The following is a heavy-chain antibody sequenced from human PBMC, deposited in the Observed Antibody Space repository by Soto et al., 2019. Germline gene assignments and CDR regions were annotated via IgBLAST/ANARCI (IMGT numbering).Heavy chain of an antibody. CDR2: IRSKAYGGTT. J-gene: IGHJ6*02. Sequence: PGGSLRLFCTASGFTFGDYAMSWVRQAPGKGLEWVGFIRSKAYGGTTEYAASVKGRFTISRDDSKSIAYLQMNSLKTEDTAVYYCTSAFYYYYGMDVWGQGTTVTVSS. CDR1: GFTFGDYA. CDR3: TSAFYYYYGMDV. V-gene: IGHV3-49*04.